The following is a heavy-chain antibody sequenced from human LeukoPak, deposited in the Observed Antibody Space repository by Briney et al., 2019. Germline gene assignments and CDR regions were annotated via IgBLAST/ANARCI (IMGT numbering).Heavy chain of an antibody. D-gene: IGHD4-17*01. J-gene: IGHJ5*02. CDR3: ARVSYGDYGWFDP. CDR1: GFTFSSYS. Sequence: PGGSLRLSCAASGFTFSSYSMNWVRQAPGKGLEWVSSISSSSSYIYYADSVKGRFTISRDNAKNSLYLQMNSLRAEDTAVYYCARVSYGDYGWFDPWGQGTLVIVSS. CDR2: ISSSSSYI. V-gene: IGHV3-21*01.